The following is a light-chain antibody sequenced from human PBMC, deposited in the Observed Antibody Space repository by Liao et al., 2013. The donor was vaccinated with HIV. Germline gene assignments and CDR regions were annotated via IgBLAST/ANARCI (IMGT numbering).Light chain of an antibody. J-gene: IGLJ1*01. CDR2: YDT. CDR1: NIGTKS. V-gene: IGLV3-21*04. CDR3: QVWHDTLDHFV. Sequence: SYVLTQPPSVSVAPGETAKITCGGDNIGTKSVHWYQQKPGQAPVLVLYYDTDRPSGIPDRFSGSNSGDTATLTISRVEAGDEADYYCQVWHDTLDHFVFGTATKVTVL.